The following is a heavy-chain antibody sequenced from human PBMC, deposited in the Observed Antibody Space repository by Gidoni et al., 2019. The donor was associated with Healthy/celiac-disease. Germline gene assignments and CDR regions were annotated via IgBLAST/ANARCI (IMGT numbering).Heavy chain of an antibody. V-gene: IGHV3-30-3*01. CDR1: GFTFISYA. J-gene: IGHJ4*02. CDR2: IPYDGSNK. Sequence: QVPLVESGGGVVLPGRSLRLSCPAYGFTFISYAMHWVRQAPGKGLEWVAVIPYDGSNKYYADSVKGRFTISRDNAKNTRYLQMNSLRAEDTAVYYCARAHYYCSSTSCPNFDYWGQGTLVTVSS. CDR3: ARAHYYCSSTSCPNFDY. D-gene: IGHD2-2*01.